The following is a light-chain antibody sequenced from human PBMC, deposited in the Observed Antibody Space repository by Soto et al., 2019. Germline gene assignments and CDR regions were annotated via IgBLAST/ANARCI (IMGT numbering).Light chain of an antibody. J-gene: IGKJ4*01. CDR3: QQYGSYPLT. CDR1: QSVDSSY. Sequence: EVVLTQSPGALSLSPGERATLSCRASQSVDSSYFAWYQQRPGQAPRLLIYETSSRATGIPDRFSGSGSGTDFTLTVSRLEPEDFAVSFCQQYGSYPLTFGGGTKVEIK. CDR2: ETS. V-gene: IGKV3-20*01.